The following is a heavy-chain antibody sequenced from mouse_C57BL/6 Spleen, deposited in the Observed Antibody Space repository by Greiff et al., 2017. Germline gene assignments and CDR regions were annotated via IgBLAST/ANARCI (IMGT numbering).Heavy chain of an antibody. J-gene: IGHJ2*01. Sequence: QVQLQQSGAELARPGASVKLSCKASGYTFTSYGISWVKQRTGQGLEWIGEIYPRSGNTYYNEKFKGKATLTADKSSSTAYMELRSLTSEDSAVXFCARTDYGDYDGGDPFDYWGQGTTLTVSS. V-gene: IGHV1-81*01. D-gene: IGHD2-13*01. CDR2: IYPRSGNT. CDR3: ARTDYGDYDGGDPFDY. CDR1: GYTFTSYG.